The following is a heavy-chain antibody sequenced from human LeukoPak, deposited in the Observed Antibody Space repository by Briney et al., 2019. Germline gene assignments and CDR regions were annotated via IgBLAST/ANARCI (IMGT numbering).Heavy chain of an antibody. CDR2: ISGSGGST. D-gene: IGHD3-10*01. J-gene: IGHJ3*02. Sequence: GSLSXSCAASGFTFSSYGMSWVRQAPGKGLEWVSAISGSGGSTYYADSVKGRFTISRDNSKKTLSLQMNSRRAEDKAVYYWXXXXXXQVKRLWFENAFDIWGQGTMVTVSS. CDR3: XXXXXXQVKRLWFENAFDI. CDR1: GFTFSSYG. V-gene: IGHV3-23*01.